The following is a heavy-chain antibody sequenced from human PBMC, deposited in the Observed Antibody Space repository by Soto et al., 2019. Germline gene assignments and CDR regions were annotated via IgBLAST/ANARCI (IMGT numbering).Heavy chain of an antibody. V-gene: IGHV1-18*04. D-gene: IGHD3-22*01. CDR2: ISAYNGNT. CDR1: GYTFTSYG. Sequence: QVQLVQSGAEVKKPGASVKVSCKASGYTFTSYGISWVRQAPGQGLEWMGWISAYNGNTNYAQKLQGRVTMTTDTSTSTAYMELRSLRSDDTAVYYCARERITMIVVVGHDAFDIWGQGTMVTVSS. CDR3: ARERITMIVVVGHDAFDI. J-gene: IGHJ3*02.